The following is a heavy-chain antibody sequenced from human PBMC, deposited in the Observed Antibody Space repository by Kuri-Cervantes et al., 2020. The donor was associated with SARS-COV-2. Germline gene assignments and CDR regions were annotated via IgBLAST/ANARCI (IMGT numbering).Heavy chain of an antibody. CDR3: GRAGEWLFGGAFDI. CDR1: GGSISSYY. J-gene: IGHJ3*02. Sequence: GSLRLSCTVSGGSISSYYWSWIRQPPGKGMEWSGYIYYSGSTNYNPSLKSRVTIPVDASKNQFSLKLSSVTAADTAVYYCGRAGEWLFGGAFDIWGQGTMVTVSS. CDR2: IYYSGST. V-gene: IGHV4-59*01. D-gene: IGHD3-3*01.